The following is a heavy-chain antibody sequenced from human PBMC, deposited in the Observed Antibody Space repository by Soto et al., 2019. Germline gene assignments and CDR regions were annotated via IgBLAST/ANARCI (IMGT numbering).Heavy chain of an antibody. CDR2: INHSGST. CDR1: GGSFSGYY. J-gene: IGHJ5*02. D-gene: IGHD3-22*01. Sequence: SETLSLTCAVYGGSFSGYYWSWIRQPPGKGLEWIGEINHSGSTNYNPSLKSRVTISVDTSKNQFSLKLSSVTAADTAVYYCARVGFGYYYDSSGYYSFGWFDPWGQGTLVTVSS. CDR3: ARVGFGYYYDSSGYYSFGWFDP. V-gene: IGHV4-34*01.